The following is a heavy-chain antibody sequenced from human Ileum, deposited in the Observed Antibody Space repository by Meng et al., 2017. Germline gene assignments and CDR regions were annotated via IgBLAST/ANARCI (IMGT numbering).Heavy chain of an antibody. V-gene: IGHV1-18*01. CDR2: FVNYVDT. J-gene: IGHJ4*02. Sequence: QVQLVQSGAEVKKPGASVKVSCKASGYTFTSYGISWVRQAPGQGLEWMGWFVNYVDTYPAPKFQGRVTMTTDTHTNTAFMELRSLTSDDTAVYYCASGTPGRSYCDYWGQGTLVTVFS. D-gene: IGHD2-15*01. CDR1: GYTFTSYG. CDR3: ASGTPGRSYCDY.